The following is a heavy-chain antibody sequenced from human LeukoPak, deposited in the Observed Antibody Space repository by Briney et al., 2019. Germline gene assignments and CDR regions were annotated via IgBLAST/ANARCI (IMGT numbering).Heavy chain of an antibody. CDR3: ARAYCSGDSCYSLDF. CDR2: IYNSGST. Sequence: SETLSLTCTVSGGSNSSYYWNWIRQPPGKGLEWIGYIYNSGSTNYNPSLKSRVTISVDTSKNQFSLNLSSVTAADTAVYYCARAYCSGDSCYSLDFWGQGTLVTVSS. D-gene: IGHD2-15*01. V-gene: IGHV4-59*01. J-gene: IGHJ4*02. CDR1: GGSNSSYY.